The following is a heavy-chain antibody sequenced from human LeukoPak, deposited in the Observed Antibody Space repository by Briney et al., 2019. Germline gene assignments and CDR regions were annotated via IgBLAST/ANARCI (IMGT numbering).Heavy chain of an antibody. CDR1: GDSISSGGYY. J-gene: IGHJ4*02. D-gene: IGHD3-22*01. CDR2: IYYSGST. Sequence: SETLSLTCTVPGDSISSGGYYWSWIRQHPGKGLEWIGYIYYSGSTYYNPSLKSRVTISVDTSKNQFSLKLSSVTAADTAVYYCAREDGGDSSGYYYYFDYWGQGTLVTVSS. V-gene: IGHV4-31*03. CDR3: AREDGGDSSGYYYYFDY.